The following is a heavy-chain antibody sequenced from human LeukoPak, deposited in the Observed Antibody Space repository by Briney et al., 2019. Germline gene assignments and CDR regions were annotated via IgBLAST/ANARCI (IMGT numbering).Heavy chain of an antibody. Sequence: SETLSLTCTVSGGSINSSSYYWGWIRQPPGKGLEWIGSIYSSGSTYYSPSLKSRVTISVDTSKNQFSLKLSSVTAADTAVYYCARDAARLAPINWFDPWGQGTLVTVSS. D-gene: IGHD5-24*01. CDR1: GGSINSSSYY. CDR3: ARDAARLAPINWFDP. CDR2: IYSSGST. J-gene: IGHJ5*02. V-gene: IGHV4-39*07.